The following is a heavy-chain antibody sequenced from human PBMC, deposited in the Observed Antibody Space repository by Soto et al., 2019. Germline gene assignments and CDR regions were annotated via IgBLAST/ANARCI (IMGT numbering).Heavy chain of an antibody. Sequence: SETLSLTCAVYGGSFSGYYWSWIRQPPGKGLEWIGEINHSGSTNYNPSLKSRVTISVDTSKNQFSLKLSSVTAADTAVYYCARAALDIVLMVYAASTDNWFDPWGQGTLVTVSS. V-gene: IGHV4-34*01. CDR2: INHSGST. J-gene: IGHJ5*02. CDR1: GGSFSGYY. D-gene: IGHD2-8*01. CDR3: ARAALDIVLMVYAASTDNWFDP.